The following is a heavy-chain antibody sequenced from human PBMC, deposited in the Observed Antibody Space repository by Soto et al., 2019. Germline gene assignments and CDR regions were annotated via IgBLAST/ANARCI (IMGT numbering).Heavy chain of an antibody. D-gene: IGHD5-18*01. CDR1: GFTFSGSA. CDR2: IRTKGNNYAT. J-gene: IGHJ6*02. Sequence: EVQLVESGGGLVQPGGSLKLSCAASGFTFSGSAMHWVRQASGEGLEWVGRIRTKGNNYATAYAASVRGRFIISRDDSKNTAYLQMNSLKTEDTAVYYCSGDTSLAYGMDVWGQGTTVTVFS. V-gene: IGHV3-73*02. CDR3: SGDTSLAYGMDV.